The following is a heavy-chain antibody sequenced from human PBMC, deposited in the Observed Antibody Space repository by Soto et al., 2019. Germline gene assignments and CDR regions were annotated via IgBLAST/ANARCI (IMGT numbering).Heavy chain of an antibody. Sequence: PSETLSLTCTVSGGSISSYYWSWIRQPPGKGLEWIGYIYHSGSTYYNPSLKSRVTISVDRSKNQFSLKLSSVTAADTAVYYCARDVGSSHGPGHPHYFDYWGQGTLVTVSS. CDR3: ARDVGSSHGPGHPHYFDY. J-gene: IGHJ4*02. D-gene: IGHD2-2*01. CDR1: GGSISSYY. V-gene: IGHV4-59*12. CDR2: IYHSGST.